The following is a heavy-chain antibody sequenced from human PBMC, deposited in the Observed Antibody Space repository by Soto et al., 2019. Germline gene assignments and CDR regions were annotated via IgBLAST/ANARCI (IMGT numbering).Heavy chain of an antibody. Sequence: SETLSLTCTVSGGSISSSSYYWGCIRQPPGKGLEWIGSIYYSGSTYYNPSLKSRVTISVDTSKNQFSLKLSSVTAADTAVYYCARLTSITIFGVVNGPLDFDYWGQGTLVTVSS. V-gene: IGHV4-39*01. CDR1: GGSISSSSYY. J-gene: IGHJ4*02. D-gene: IGHD3-3*01. CDR2: IYYSGST. CDR3: ARLTSITIFGVVNGPLDFDY.